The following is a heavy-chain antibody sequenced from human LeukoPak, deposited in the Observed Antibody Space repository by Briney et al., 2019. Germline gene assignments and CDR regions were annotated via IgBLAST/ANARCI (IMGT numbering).Heavy chain of an antibody. CDR1: GFTFSGHW. V-gene: IGHV3-7*01. CDR3: TRDRSRAEDD. Sequence: GGSLRLSCAASGFTFSGHWMSWVRQAPGKGLEWVANINQGGSDKYYVDSVKGRFTISRDNANNLLYLHMNSLRGEDTAVYYCTRDRSRAEDDWGQGTLVTDSS. D-gene: IGHD1-14*01. J-gene: IGHJ4*02. CDR2: INQGGSDK.